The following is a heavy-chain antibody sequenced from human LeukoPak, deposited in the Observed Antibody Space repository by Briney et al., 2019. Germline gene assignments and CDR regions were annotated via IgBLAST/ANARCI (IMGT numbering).Heavy chain of an antibody. V-gene: IGHV1-46*01. Sequence: ASVKVSCKASGYTFTSYYMHWVRQAPGQGLEWMGIINPSGGSTSYAQKFQGRVTMTRDTSTSTVYMEVSSLRSEDTAVYYCARDRELLWFGELLFYGMDVWGQGTTVTVSS. CDR1: GYTFTSYY. D-gene: IGHD3-10*01. CDR3: ARDRELLWFGELLFYGMDV. J-gene: IGHJ6*02. CDR2: INPSGGST.